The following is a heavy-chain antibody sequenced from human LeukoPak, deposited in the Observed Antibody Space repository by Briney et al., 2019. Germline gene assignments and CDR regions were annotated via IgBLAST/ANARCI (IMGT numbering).Heavy chain of an antibody. CDR3: ARPGYCSGGSCYSDY. CDR2: INPSGGST. D-gene: IGHD2-15*01. V-gene: IGHV1-46*03. J-gene: IGHJ4*02. Sequence: GASVKVSCQASGYTFTSYYMHWVGQAPGQGLEWMGIINPSGGSTSYAQKFQSRVTMTRDTSTSTVYMELSSLRSEDTAVYYCARPGYCSGGSCYSDYWGQGTLVTVSS. CDR1: GYTFTSYY.